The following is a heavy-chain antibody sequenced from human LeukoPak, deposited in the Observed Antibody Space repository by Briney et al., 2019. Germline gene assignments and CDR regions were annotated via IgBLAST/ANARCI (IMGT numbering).Heavy chain of an antibody. V-gene: IGHV3-23*01. CDR3: AKARGRITGTSDY. J-gene: IGHJ4*02. Sequence: GGSLRLSCTASGFTFSTYATSWVRQAPGEGLEWVSAISDRGTSTYYADSVKGRFTISRDNSMNTLYLQMNSLRSEDTAVYYCAKARGRITGTSDYWGQGTLVTVSS. D-gene: IGHD1-7*01. CDR2: ISDRGTST. CDR1: GFTFSTYA.